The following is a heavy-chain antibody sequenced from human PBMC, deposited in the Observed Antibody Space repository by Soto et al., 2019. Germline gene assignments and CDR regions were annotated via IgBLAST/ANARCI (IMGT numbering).Heavy chain of an antibody. CDR2: IIPIIGVT. V-gene: IGHV1-69*17. Sequence: QVQLVQSGAEVKRPGSSVKVSCESSGDTFNSYVISWVRQAPGQGLEWMGGIIPIIGVTHYAQKFQGRVTISALSCTGTAYMELTNLGFEDTALYYCARESLRAKGADHWGQGTLVTVSS. CDR1: GDTFNSYV. J-gene: IGHJ4*02. CDR3: ARESLRAKGADH. D-gene: IGHD3-16*01.